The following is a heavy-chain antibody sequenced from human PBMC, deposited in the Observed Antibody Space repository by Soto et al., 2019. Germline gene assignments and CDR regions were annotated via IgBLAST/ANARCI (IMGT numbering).Heavy chain of an antibody. J-gene: IGHJ4*02. CDR3: ARSPAYGDYANFDT. Sequence: AETLSLTCTVSGDSVSKYYWNWIRQPAGKGLEWIRRIYTTRSPNYNPSLKSRVTMSVDTSKNQFSLKLNLSSVADADTAVYYCARSPAYGDYANFDTWGQGTLVTVSS. V-gene: IGHV4-4*07. CDR2: IYTTRSP. D-gene: IGHD4-17*01. CDR1: GDSVSKYY.